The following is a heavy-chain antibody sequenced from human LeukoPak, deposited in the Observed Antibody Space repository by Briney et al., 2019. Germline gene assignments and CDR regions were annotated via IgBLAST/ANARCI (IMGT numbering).Heavy chain of an antibody. CDR3: ARARSREYSSGWYHDY. D-gene: IGHD6-19*01. Sequence: QPGGSLRLSCAASGFTFSSYAMSWVRQAPGKGLEWVSAISGSGGSTYYADSVKGRFTISRDNSKNTLYLQMNSLRAEDTAVYYCARARSREYSSGWYHDYWGQGTLVTVSS. J-gene: IGHJ4*02. V-gene: IGHV3-23*01. CDR2: ISGSGGST. CDR1: GFTFSSYA.